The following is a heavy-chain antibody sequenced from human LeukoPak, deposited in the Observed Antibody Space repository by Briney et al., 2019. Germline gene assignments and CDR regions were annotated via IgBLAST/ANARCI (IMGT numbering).Heavy chain of an antibody. Sequence: PGESLKISCKGSEYSFTSYWIGWVRQMPGKGLEWMGIIYPGDSDTRYSPSFQGQVTISADKSISTAYLQWSSLKASDTAMYYCARHVSSTWSPDAFDIWGQGTMVTVSS. D-gene: IGHD2-15*01. CDR2: IYPGDSDT. CDR1: EYSFTSYW. J-gene: IGHJ3*02. V-gene: IGHV5-51*01. CDR3: ARHVSSTWSPDAFDI.